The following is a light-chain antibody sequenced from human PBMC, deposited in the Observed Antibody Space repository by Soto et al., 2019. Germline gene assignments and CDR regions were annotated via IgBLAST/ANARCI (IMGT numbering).Light chain of an antibody. J-gene: IGKJ1*01. CDR1: QTISSW. Sequence: DIQMTQSPSTLSGSVGDRVTITCRASQTISSWLSLYQQKPGKAPTLLIYKASTLKSGVPSRFSGSGSGTEFTLTISSRQPDDFATYYYQHYNSYSDAFGQGTKVDIK. CDR2: KAS. V-gene: IGKV1-5*03. CDR3: QHYNSYSDA.